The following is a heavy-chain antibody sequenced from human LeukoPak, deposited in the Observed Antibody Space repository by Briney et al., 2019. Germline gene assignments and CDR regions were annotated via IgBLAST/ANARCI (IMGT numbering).Heavy chain of an antibody. CDR1: GGSISSYY. CDR2: IYYSGST. Sequence: SETLSLTCTVSGGSISSYYWSWIRQPPGKGLEWIGYIYYSGSTNYNPSLKSRVTISVDTSKNQFSLKLSSVTAADTAVYYCARSLHNNQSKYRSLHGCNWFDPWGQGTLVTVSS. D-gene: IGHD2-15*01. CDR3: ARSLHNNQSKYRSLHGCNWFDP. J-gene: IGHJ5*02. V-gene: IGHV4-59*01.